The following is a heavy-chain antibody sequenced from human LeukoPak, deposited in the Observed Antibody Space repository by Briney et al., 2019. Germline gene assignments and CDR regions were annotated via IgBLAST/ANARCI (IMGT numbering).Heavy chain of an antibody. CDR1: GYTFTGYY. Sequence: GASVKVSCKASGYTFTGYYMLWVRQAPGQGLEWMGWINPNSGGTNYAQKFQGRVTMTRDTSISTAYMELSRLRSDDTAVYYCAGRRYCSSTSCYRDYYYMDVWGKGTTVTVSS. CDR2: INPNSGGT. D-gene: IGHD2-2*01. J-gene: IGHJ6*03. V-gene: IGHV1-2*02. CDR3: AGRRYCSSTSCYRDYYYMDV.